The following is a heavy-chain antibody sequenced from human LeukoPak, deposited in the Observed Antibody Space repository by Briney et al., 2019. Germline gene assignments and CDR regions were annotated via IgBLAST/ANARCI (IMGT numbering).Heavy chain of an antibody. D-gene: IGHD3-22*01. Sequence: PSETLSLTCAVYGGSFSGYYWSWIRQPPGKGLEWIGEIDHSGSTNYSPSLKSRVTISVDTSRNQFSLRLSSVTAADTAVYYCALYVSTYYSNTSASIRGASDIWGQGTVVTVSS. CDR1: GGSFSGYY. CDR2: IDHSGST. J-gene: IGHJ3*02. V-gene: IGHV4-34*01. CDR3: ALYVSTYYSNTSASIRGASDI.